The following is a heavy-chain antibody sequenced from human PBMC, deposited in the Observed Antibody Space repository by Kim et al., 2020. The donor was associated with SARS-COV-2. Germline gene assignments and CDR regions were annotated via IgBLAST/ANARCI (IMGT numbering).Heavy chain of an antibody. Sequence: TYYADSVNGRFTVSRDNSKNTFYLQVSSLRVEDTAVYYCVRDGVGFDDWGQGTLVTVSS. J-gene: IGHJ4*02. CDR2: T. V-gene: IGHV3-64D*09. CDR3: VRDGVGFDD.